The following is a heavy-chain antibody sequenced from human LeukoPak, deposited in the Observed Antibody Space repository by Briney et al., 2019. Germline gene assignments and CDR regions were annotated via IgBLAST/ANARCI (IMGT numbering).Heavy chain of an antibody. CDR1: GFTFSSYG. D-gene: IGHD3-9*01. J-gene: IGHJ4*02. CDR3: AKNDWSSSFYFDY. Sequence: GGSLRLSCAASGFTFSSYGMHWVRQAPGKGLEWVSYITSSGSTIYYADSVKGRFTISRDNAKNSLYLQMNSLRAEDTAVYYCAKNDWSSSFYFDYWGQGTLVTVSS. V-gene: IGHV3-48*04. CDR2: ITSSGSTI.